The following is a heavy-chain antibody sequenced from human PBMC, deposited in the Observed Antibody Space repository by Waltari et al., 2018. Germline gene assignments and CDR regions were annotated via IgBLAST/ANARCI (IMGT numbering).Heavy chain of an antibody. CDR2: INPNRGGT. J-gene: IGHJ4*02. Sequence: QVQLVQSGAEVKKPGASVKVSCKASGYTFTGYYVHWVRQAPGQGLEWMGWINPNRGGTNHAQKFQGRVTMTRDTSISTAYMELSRRRSDDTAVYYCARWDGDSSGYSYYFDYWGQGTLVTGSS. V-gene: IGHV1-2*02. CDR3: ARWDGDSSGYSYYFDY. CDR1: GYTFTGYY. D-gene: IGHD3-22*01.